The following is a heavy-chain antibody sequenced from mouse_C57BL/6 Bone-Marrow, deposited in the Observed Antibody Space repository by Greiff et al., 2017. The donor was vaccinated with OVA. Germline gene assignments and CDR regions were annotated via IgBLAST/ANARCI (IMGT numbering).Heavy chain of an antibody. D-gene: IGHD1-1*01. CDR3: ARRYYGSSYGYFDV. Sequence: QVQLQQSGAELVRPGSSVKLSCKASGYTFTSYWMHWVKQRPIQGLEWIGNIDPSDSETHYNQKFKDKATLTVDKSSSTAYMQLSSLTSEDSAVYYCARRYYGSSYGYFDVWGTGTTVTVSS. V-gene: IGHV1-52*01. CDR1: GYTFTSYW. J-gene: IGHJ1*03. CDR2: IDPSDSET.